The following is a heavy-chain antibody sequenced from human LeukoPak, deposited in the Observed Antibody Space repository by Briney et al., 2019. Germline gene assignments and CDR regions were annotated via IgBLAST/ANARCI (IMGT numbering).Heavy chain of an antibody. CDR3: ARWRQDYYDSSGLDY. CDR2: IYHSGST. D-gene: IGHD3-22*01. V-gene: IGHV4-38-2*02. CDR1: GYSISSGYY. J-gene: IGHJ4*02. Sequence: PSETLSLTCTVSGYSISSGYYWGWIRQPPGKGLEWIGSIYHSGSTYYNPSLKSRVTISVDTSKNQFSLRLSSVTAADTAVYYCARWRQDYYDSSGLDYWGQGTLVTVSS.